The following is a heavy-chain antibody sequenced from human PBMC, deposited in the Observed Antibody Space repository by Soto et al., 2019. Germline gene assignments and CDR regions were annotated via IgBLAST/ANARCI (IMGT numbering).Heavy chain of an antibody. CDR2: IWYDGSYK. J-gene: IGHJ4*02. D-gene: IGHD1-26*01. Sequence: GGSLRLSCAASGFTFSSYGMHWVRQAPGKGLEWVAVIWYDGSYKYYADSVKGQFTISRDNSKNTLYLQMNSLRAEDTAVYYCARVSKWEFHYDYWGQGTLVTVSS. CDR1: GFTFSSYG. V-gene: IGHV3-33*01. CDR3: ARVSKWEFHYDY.